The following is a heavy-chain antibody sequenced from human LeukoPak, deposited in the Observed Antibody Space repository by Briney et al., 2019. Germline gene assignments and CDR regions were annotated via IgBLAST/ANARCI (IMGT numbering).Heavy chain of an antibody. CDR1: GFTFSTYT. D-gene: IGHD7-27*01. J-gene: IGHJ4*02. CDR2: IGSSGGGI. Sequence: GGSLRLSCAASGFTFSTYTMYWVRHPPGKRLEWVSIIGSSGGGIHYADSVKGRFTISRDNSKNALYLQMNSLRVEDTAGYYCAIDPNWGTHSWGQGVLVTVSP. CDR3: AIDPNWGTHS. V-gene: IGHV3-23*01.